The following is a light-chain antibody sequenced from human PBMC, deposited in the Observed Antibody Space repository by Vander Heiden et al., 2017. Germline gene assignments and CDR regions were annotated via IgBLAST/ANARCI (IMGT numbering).Light chain of an antibody. CDR2: YAS. J-gene: IGKJ1*01. CDR1: QSIGSS. V-gene: IGKV6-21*01. CDR3: HQSSSLPGT. Sequence: DIVLNQSPAFQSATPKEKVTITCRASQSIGSSLHWYQQKPDQAPKLLIKYASQSFSGVPSRFSGSGSGTDFTLTINSLEAEDAATYYCHQSSSLPGTFGQGTKVEIK.